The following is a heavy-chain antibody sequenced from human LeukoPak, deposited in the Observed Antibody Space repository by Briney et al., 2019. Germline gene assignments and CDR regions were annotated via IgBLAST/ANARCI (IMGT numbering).Heavy chain of an antibody. D-gene: IGHD2-21*02. J-gene: IGHJ4*02. CDR2: IYTSGST. Sequence: PSETLSLTCTVSGGSISSYYWSWTRQPAGKGLEWIGRIYTSGSTNYNPSLKSRVTMSVDTSKNQFSLKLSSVTAADTAVYYCARFTHCGGDCYALDYWGQGTLVTVSS. V-gene: IGHV4-4*07. CDR3: ARFTHCGGDCYALDY. CDR1: GGSISSYY.